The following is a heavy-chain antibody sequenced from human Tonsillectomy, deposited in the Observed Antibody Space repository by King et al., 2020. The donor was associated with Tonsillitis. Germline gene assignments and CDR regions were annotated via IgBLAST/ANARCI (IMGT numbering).Heavy chain of an antibody. CDR2: IYYSGST. CDR1: GGSISSNNYY. CDR3: ARLKGSGSYYSLFDY. Sequence: QLQESGPGLVKPSETLSLTCTVSGGSISSNNYYWGWIRQPPGKGLEWIGSIYYSGSTYYNPSLKSRVTISVDTSKNQFSLKLSSVTAADTAVYYSARLKGSGSYYSLFDYWGQGTLVTVSS. D-gene: IGHD3-10*01. J-gene: IGHJ4*02. V-gene: IGHV4-39*01.